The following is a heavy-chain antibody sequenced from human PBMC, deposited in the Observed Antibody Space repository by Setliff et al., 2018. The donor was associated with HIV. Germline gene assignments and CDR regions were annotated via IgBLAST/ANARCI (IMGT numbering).Heavy chain of an antibody. V-gene: IGHV4-59*08. CDR2: IYYSGNT. J-gene: IGHJ3*02. D-gene: IGHD3-22*01. Sequence: SETLSLTCSVSGASIRGHYWSWIRQSPGKGLEWVWNIYYSGNTNYNPSFKSRVTISVDTSKNQFSLRVNSVTAADTAVYYCARSLVPSGYYYGRHAFDIWGQGTKVTVSS. CDR3: ARSLVPSGYYYGRHAFDI. CDR1: GASIRGHY.